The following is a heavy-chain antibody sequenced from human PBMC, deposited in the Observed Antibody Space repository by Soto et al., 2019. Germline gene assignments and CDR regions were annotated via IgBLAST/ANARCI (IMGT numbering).Heavy chain of an antibody. CDR3: ARYSNNWFQTEGMDV. Sequence: SETLSLTCTVSGDSITTYYWIWIRQPAGKGLEWIGRIDASGNTNYNPSLNSRVTMSIDTSKKQFSLKLTSVTAADTAIYYCARYSNNWFQTEGMDVWGQGTTVTVSS. V-gene: IGHV4-4*07. D-gene: IGHD6-13*01. CDR1: GDSITTYY. J-gene: IGHJ6*02. CDR2: IDASGNT.